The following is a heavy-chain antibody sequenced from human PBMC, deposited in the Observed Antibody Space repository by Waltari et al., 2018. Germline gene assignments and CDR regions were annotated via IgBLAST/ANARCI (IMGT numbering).Heavy chain of an antibody. CDR1: GGSIITPKFY. J-gene: IGHJ3*01. D-gene: IGHD5-12*01. Sequence: QVQLQESGPGLVKPSETLSLTCSVSGGSIITPKFYWGWIRQPPGQALEWIGAISHSGAPYTSPSLHGRVTLSRDTSKNQFSLTLGSVTASDTAVYYCATYIGASVGTAAFDVWGQGTMVSVSS. CDR3: ATYIGASVGTAAFDV. CDR2: ISHSGAP. V-gene: IGHV4-39*01.